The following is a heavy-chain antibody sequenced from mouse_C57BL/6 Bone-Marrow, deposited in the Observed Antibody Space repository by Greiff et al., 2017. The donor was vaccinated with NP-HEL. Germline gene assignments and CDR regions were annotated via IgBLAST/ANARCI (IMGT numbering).Heavy chain of an antibody. V-gene: IGHV1-74*01. CDR1: GYTFTSYW. Sequence: QVQLKQPGAELVKPGASVKVSCKASGYTFTSYWMHWVKQRPGQGLEWIGRIHPSDSDTNYNQKFKGKATLTVDKSSSTAYMQLSSLTSEDSAVYYCVLYYYGSSYVLDYWGQGTTLTVSS. J-gene: IGHJ2*01. CDR3: VLYYYGSSYVLDY. D-gene: IGHD1-1*01. CDR2: IHPSDSDT.